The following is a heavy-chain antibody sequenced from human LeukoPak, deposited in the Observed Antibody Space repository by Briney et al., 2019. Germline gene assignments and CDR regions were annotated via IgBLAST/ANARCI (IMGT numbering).Heavy chain of an antibody. CDR1: GYTFTSYY. CDR2: INPSGGST. CDR3: AREDVVRGAFDI. J-gene: IGHJ3*02. D-gene: IGHD2-21*01. V-gene: IGHV1-46*01. Sequence: ASVNVSCKASGYTFTSYYMHWVRQAPGQGLEWMGIINPSGGSTSYAQKFQGRVTMTRDTSTSTVYMELSSLRSEDTAVYYCAREDVVRGAFDIWGQGTMVTVSS.